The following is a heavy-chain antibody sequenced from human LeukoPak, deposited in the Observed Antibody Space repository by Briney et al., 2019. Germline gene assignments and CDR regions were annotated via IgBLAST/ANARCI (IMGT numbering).Heavy chain of an antibody. Sequence: ASVKVSCKVSGYTFTSYGISWVRQAPGQGLEWMGWISAYNGNTNYAQKLQGRVTMTTDTSTSTAYMELRSLRSVDTAVYYCAGSITMVRGGPAFDIWGQGTMVTVSS. V-gene: IGHV1-18*01. D-gene: IGHD3-10*01. CDR1: GYTFTSYG. CDR3: AGSITMVRGGPAFDI. CDR2: ISAYNGNT. J-gene: IGHJ3*02.